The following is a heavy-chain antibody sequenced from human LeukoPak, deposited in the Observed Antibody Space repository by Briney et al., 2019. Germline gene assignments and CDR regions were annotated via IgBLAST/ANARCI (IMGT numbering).Heavy chain of an antibody. CDR2: IIPILGIA. J-gene: IGHJ4*02. CDR1: GGTFSSYA. V-gene: IGHV1-69*04. D-gene: IGHD3-22*01. CDR3: ARTYDSSGYYHYYFDY. Sequence: GSSVKVSCKASGGTFSSYAISWVRQAPGQGLEWMGRIIPILGIANYAQKFQGRVTITADESTSTAYMELSSLRSEDTAVYYCARTYDSSGYYHYYFDYWGQGTLVTVSS.